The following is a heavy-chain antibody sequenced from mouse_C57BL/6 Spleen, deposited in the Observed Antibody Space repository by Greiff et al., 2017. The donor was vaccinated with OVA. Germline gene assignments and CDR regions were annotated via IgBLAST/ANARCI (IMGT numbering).Heavy chain of an antibody. CDR1: GFTFSDYG. CDR3: ARPGITTVVATDYDAIDY. J-gene: IGHJ4*01. D-gene: IGHD1-1*01. V-gene: IGHV5-17*01. Sequence: EVKVVESGGGLVKPGGSLKLSCAASGFTFSDYGMHWVRQAPEKGLEWVAYISSGSSTIYYADTVKGRFTLSRDNATNTLFLQMTSLRSEDTAMYYCARPGITTVVATDYDAIDYWGQGTSVTVSA. CDR2: ISSGSSTI.